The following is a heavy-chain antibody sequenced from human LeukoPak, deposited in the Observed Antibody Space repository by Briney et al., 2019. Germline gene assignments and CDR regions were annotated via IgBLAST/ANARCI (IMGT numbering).Heavy chain of an antibody. D-gene: IGHD6-25*01. V-gene: IGHV1-69*05. CDR1: GGTFSSYA. CDR3: ASEGVAAPYYYYYYYMDV. J-gene: IGHJ6*03. Sequence: GASVKVSCKASGGTFSSYAISWVRQAPGQGLEWMGGIIPIFGTANYAQKFQGRVTITTDEFTSTAYMELSSLRSEDTAVYYCASEGVAAPYYYYYYYMDVWGKGTTVTVSS. CDR2: IIPIFGTA.